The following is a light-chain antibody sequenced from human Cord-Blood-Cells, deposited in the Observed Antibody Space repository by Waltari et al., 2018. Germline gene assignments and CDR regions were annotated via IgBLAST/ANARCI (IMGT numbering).Light chain of an antibody. V-gene: IGKV2-28*01. J-gene: IGKJ3*01. Sequence: DIVMTQSPLSLLVTPGEPASISCRSSQSRLHSNGYNYLDWYLQKPGQSPQLLIYLGSNRASGVPDRFSGSGSGTDFTLKISRVEAEDVGVYYCMQALQTPLTFGPGTKVDIK. CDR2: LGS. CDR3: MQALQTPLT. CDR1: QSRLHSNGYNY.